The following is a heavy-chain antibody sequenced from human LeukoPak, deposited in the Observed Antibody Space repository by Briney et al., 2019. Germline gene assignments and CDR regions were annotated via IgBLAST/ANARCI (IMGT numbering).Heavy chain of an antibody. D-gene: IGHD3-10*01. CDR2: IYSSGSS. CDR3: ARHIHYGSGSWWGNWFDP. CDR1: GDSISSYY. J-gene: IGHJ5*02. V-gene: IGHV4-59*08. Sequence: SETLSLTCTVPGDSISSYYWSWIRQPPGKGLEWIAYIYSSGSSRNNPSLKSRVTISVDTSKNQFSLKLSSVTAGDTAVYYCARHIHYGSGSWWGNWFDPWGQGTLVTVSS.